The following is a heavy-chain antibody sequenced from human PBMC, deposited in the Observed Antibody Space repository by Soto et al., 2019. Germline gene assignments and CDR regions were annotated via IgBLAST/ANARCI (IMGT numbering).Heavy chain of an antibody. CDR3: ATDLNWEHY. CDR2: IKPDGGER. CDR1: GLTFGTYW. V-gene: IGHV3-7*04. Sequence: EVQLVESGGGLFQPGGSLRLSCEPSGLTFGTYWRPWAPQPPGKGLECVADIKPDGGERNYVDSVKGRFTISRDNAKNSLYLHMNSLRAEDTAVYYCATDLNWEHYWGQGTLVTVSS. D-gene: IGHD7-27*01. J-gene: IGHJ4*02.